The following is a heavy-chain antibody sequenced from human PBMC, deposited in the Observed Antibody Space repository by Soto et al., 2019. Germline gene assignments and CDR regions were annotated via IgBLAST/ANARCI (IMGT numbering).Heavy chain of an antibody. V-gene: IGHV4-59*08. Sequence: PSETLSLTCTVSGGSISSYYWSWIRQPPGKGLDWIGYIYYSGSTNYNPSLKSRVTISVDTSKNQFSLKLSSVTAADTAVYYCAGSYGILTGYRYYYYYGMDVWGQGTTVTVSS. CDR1: GGSISSYY. J-gene: IGHJ6*02. D-gene: IGHD3-9*01. CDR2: IYYSGST. CDR3: AGSYGILTGYRYYYYYGMDV.